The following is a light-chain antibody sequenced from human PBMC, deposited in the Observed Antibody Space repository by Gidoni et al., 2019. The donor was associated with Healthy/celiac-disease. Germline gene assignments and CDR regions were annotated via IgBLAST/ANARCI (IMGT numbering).Light chain of an antibody. V-gene: IGLV1-44*01. CDR3: AAWDDSLNGL. CDR1: SSNIGSNT. CDR2: STN. J-gene: IGLJ3*02. Sequence: QSVLTQPPSASGTPGQRVTIYCSGSSSNIGSNTVNWYQQLPGTAPTLLIYSTNQRPSGVPDRFSGSKSGTSASLAISGLQSEDEADYYCAAWDDSLNGLFGGGTKLTVL.